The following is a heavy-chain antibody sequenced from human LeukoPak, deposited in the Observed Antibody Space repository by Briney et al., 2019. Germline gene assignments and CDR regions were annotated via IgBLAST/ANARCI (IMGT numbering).Heavy chain of an antibody. D-gene: IGHD2-15*01. Sequence: ASVRVSCKASGYTFTSYGISWVRQAPGQGLEWMGWISAYNGNTNYAQKLQGRVTMTTDTSTSTAYMELRSVRSDDAAVYYCARTGGGRRFKNWFDPWGQGTLVTVSS. V-gene: IGHV1-18*01. J-gene: IGHJ5*02. CDR3: ARTGGGRRFKNWFDP. CDR1: GYTFTSYG. CDR2: ISAYNGNT.